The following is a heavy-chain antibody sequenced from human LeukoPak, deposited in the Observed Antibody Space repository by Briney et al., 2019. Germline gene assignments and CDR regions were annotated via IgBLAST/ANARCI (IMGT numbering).Heavy chain of an antibody. CDR2: IHYDGINK. V-gene: IGHV3-30*02. CDR1: GFTFSSYG. J-gene: IGHJ4*02. D-gene: IGHD5-12*01. Sequence: GGSLRLSCAASGFTFSSYGMHWVRQAPGKGLEWVTFIHYDGINKSYTDSVKGRFAISRDISKNTLYLQMNSLRAEDTAVYFCAKASYSGYDPIDSWGQGTLVTVSS. CDR3: AKASYSGYDPIDS.